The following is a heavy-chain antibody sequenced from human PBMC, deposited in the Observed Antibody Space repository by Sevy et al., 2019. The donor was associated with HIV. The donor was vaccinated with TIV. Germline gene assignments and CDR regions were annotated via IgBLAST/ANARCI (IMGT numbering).Heavy chain of an antibody. CDR3: ARTFYYYDSSGSHSLDAFDI. CDR1: GGSISSGTYY. D-gene: IGHD3-22*01. J-gene: IGHJ3*02. V-gene: IGHV4-61*02. CDR2: VYTSGNT. Sequence: SETLSLTCTVSGGSISSGTYYWSWIRQPAGKGLEWIGRVYTSGNTNYNPSLKSRVTMSLDTSKNQFSLNLSSVIAAETAVYDCARTFYYYDSSGSHSLDAFDIWGQGTMVTVSS.